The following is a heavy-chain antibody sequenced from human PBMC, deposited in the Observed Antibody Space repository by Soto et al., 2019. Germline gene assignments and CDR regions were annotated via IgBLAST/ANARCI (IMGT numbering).Heavy chain of an antibody. CDR1: GYIFINYY. CDR2: ISAYNGNT. V-gene: IGHV1-18*04. Sequence: ASVKVSCKASGYIFINYYIHWVRQAPGQGLEWMGWISAYNGNTNYAQKLQGRVTMTTDTSTSTAYMELRSLRSDDTAVYYCARDGGEYYYGSGSFDPWGQGTLVTVYS. D-gene: IGHD3-10*01. J-gene: IGHJ5*02. CDR3: ARDGGEYYYGSGSFDP.